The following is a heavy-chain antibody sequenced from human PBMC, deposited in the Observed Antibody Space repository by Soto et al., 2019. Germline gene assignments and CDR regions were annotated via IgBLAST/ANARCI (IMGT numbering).Heavy chain of an antibody. J-gene: IGHJ1*01. CDR2: MSYDGSNK. D-gene: IGHD6-19*01. CDR1: GFTFSSYG. Sequence: GGSLRLSCAASGFTFSSYGMHWVRQAPGKGLEWVAVMSYDGSNKYYADSVKGRFTISRDNSKNTLYLQMNSLRAEDTAVYYCAKQAMIAVAGPLGYFQHWGQGTLVTVS. CDR3: AKQAMIAVAGPLGYFQH. V-gene: IGHV3-30*18.